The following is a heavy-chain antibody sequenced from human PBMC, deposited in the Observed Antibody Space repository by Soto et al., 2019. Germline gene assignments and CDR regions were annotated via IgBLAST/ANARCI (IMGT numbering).Heavy chain of an antibody. CDR1: GGSVSSGSYY. D-gene: IGHD5-12*01. Sequence: PSETLSLTCTVSGGSVSSGSYYWSWIRQPPGKGLEWIGYIYYSGSTNYNPSLKSRVTISVDTSKNQFSLKLSSVTAADTAVYYCAAHSGYDYYYYGMDVWGQGTTVTVS. J-gene: IGHJ6*02. CDR3: AAHSGYDYYYYGMDV. CDR2: IYYSGST. V-gene: IGHV4-61*01.